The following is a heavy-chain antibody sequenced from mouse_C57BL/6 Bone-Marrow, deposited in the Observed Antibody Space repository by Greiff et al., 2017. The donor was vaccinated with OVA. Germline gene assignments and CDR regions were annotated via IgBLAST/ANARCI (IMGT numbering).Heavy chain of an antibody. V-gene: IGHV5-6*01. Sequence: EVKLMESGGDLAKPGGSLKLSCAASGFTFSSYGMSWVRQTPDKRLEWVATISSGGSYTYYPDSVKGRFTISRDNAKNTLYLQMSSLKSEDTAMYYCARAGWLSRDYWGQGTSVTVAS. CDR2: ISSGGSYT. CDR1: GFTFSSYG. CDR3: ARAGWLSRDY. D-gene: IGHD2-3*01. J-gene: IGHJ4*01.